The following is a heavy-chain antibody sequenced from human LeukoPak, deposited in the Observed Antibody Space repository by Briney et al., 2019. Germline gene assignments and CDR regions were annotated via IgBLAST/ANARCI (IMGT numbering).Heavy chain of an antibody. V-gene: IGHV4-39*07. Sequence: EPSETLSLTCTVSGGSISSSSYYWGWIRQPPGKGLEWIGSIYYSGSTYYNPSLKSRVTISVDTSKNQFSLKLSSVTAADTAVYYCARASPGGSSGYYVDYWGQGTLVTVSS. CDR2: IYYSGST. CDR1: GGSISSSSYY. J-gene: IGHJ4*02. D-gene: IGHD3-22*01. CDR3: ARASPGGSSGYYVDY.